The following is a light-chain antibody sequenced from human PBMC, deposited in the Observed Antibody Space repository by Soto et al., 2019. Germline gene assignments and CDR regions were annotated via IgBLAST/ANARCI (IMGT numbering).Light chain of an antibody. CDR2: EVS. Sequence: QSVLTQPASVSGSPGQSITISCIGTSSDFGSYNYVSWYQHHPGKAPKLVISEVSNRPSGVSYRFSGSKSGNTASLTISGLQAEDEADYYCCSYAGSYTLYVFGTGTKVTVL. V-gene: IGLV2-14*01. J-gene: IGLJ1*01. CDR3: CSYAGSYTLYV. CDR1: SSDFGSYNY.